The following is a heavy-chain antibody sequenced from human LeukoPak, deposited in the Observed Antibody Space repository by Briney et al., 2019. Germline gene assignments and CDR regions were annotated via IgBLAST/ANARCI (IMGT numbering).Heavy chain of an antibody. CDR3: ASPESGSYSNDAFDI. CDR1: GYSISSGNY. J-gene: IGHJ3*02. CDR2: IYHSGSA. Sequence: SETLSLTCTVSGYSISSGNYWGWIRQPPGKGLEWIGSIYHSGSAYYNPSLKSRVTISVDTTKTQFSLKLSSVTAADTAVYYWASPESGSYSNDAFDIWGERTMVTVSS. D-gene: IGHD1-26*01. V-gene: IGHV4-38-2*02.